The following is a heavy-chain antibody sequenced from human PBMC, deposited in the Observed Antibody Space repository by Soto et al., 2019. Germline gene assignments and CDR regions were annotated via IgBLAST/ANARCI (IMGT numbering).Heavy chain of an antibody. CDR1: GFTFGYYA. D-gene: IGHD5-12*01. Sequence: PGGSLRLSCTASGFTFGYYAMIWFCQAPGKGLEWVGFIRSKAYGGTTEYAASVKGRFTISRDDSKSIAYLQMNSLKTEDTAVYYCTRGVPNSGYDFYGMDVWGQGTTVTVSS. V-gene: IGHV3-49*03. J-gene: IGHJ6*02. CDR3: TRGVPNSGYDFYGMDV. CDR2: IRSKAYGGTT.